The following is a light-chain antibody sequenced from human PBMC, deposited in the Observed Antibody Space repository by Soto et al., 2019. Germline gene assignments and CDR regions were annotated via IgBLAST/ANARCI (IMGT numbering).Light chain of an antibody. CDR3: QQRSNWPSIT. CDR2: DAS. CDR1: PSVTNY. Sequence: EIVLTQSPGTLSLSPGERATLSCRASPSVTNYLAWYQQKPGQPPRLLIYDASNRATGIPARFSGSGSGTDFTLTISSLEPEDFAVYYCQQRSNWPSITFGQGTRLEIK. J-gene: IGKJ5*01. V-gene: IGKV3-11*01.